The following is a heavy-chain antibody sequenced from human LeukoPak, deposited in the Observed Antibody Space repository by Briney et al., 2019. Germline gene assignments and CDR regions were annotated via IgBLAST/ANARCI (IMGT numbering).Heavy chain of an antibody. CDR2: IYYSGST. CDR1: GVSISSGGYY. CDR3: ARGELPNSRFDP. Sequence: TSETLSLTCTVSGVSISSGGYYWSWIRQHPGKGLEWIGYIYYSGSTYYNPSLKSRVTISVDTSKNQFSLKLSSVTAADTAVYYCARGELPNSRFDPWGQGTLVTVSS. J-gene: IGHJ5*02. V-gene: IGHV4-31*03. D-gene: IGHD5-24*01.